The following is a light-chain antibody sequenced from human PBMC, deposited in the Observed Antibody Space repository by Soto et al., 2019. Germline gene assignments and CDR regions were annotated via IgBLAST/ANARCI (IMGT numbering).Light chain of an antibody. V-gene: IGKV3-20*01. CDR3: QHYGRSPPFT. Sequence: EIVLTQSPGTLSLSPGERGTLSCRASQSISSTFLAWYQQKPGQAPRLLIYGASSRGTGIPDRFSGSGSGTDFTLTISRLEPEDFAVYYCQHYGRSPPFTFGGGTKVEIK. CDR2: GAS. J-gene: IGKJ4*01. CDR1: QSISSTF.